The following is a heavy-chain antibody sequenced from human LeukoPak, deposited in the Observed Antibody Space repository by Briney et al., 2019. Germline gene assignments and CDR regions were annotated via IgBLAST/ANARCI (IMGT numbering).Heavy chain of an antibody. CDR1: GFTFSSHW. J-gene: IGHJ3*02. D-gene: IGHD1-26*01. V-gene: IGHV3-74*01. CDR2: VNSDGSST. CDR3: ARGGSPPEALGDAFDI. Sequence: GGSLRLSCVASGFTFSSHWMHWVRRAPGKGLVWVSRVNSDGSSTRYADSVQGRFTISRDNAKNTLYLQVNSLRAGDTAVYYCARGGSPPEALGDAFDIWGQGTMVTVSS.